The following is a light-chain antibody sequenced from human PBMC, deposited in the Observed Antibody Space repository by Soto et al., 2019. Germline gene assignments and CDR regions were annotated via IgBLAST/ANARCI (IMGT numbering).Light chain of an antibody. CDR3: SSYTSSSTYV. J-gene: IGLJ1*01. CDR1: SSDVGGYNY. V-gene: IGLV2-14*01. CDR2: EVS. Sequence: QSALTQPASVSGSPGQSITIPCTGTSSDVGGYNYVSWYQQHPGKAPKLMIYEVSNRPSGVSNRFSGSKSGNTASLTISGLQAEDEADYYCSSYTSSSTYVFGTGTKVHRP.